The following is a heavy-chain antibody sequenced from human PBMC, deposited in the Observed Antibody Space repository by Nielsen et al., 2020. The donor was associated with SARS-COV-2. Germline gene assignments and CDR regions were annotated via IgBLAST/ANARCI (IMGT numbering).Heavy chain of an antibody. CDR1: GDSITSGGRH. D-gene: IGHD2-15*01. CDR2: TSYDGNT. J-gene: IGHJ5*02. V-gene: IGHV4-31*03. CDR3: ARGAAWFDP. Sequence: SETLSLTCTVSGDSITSGGRHWSWIRHHPSRGLEWLGFTSYDGNTYSNPSLESRLIISVDTSENQFSLRLNSVTAADTAIYFCARGAAWFDPWGQGTRVTVSS.